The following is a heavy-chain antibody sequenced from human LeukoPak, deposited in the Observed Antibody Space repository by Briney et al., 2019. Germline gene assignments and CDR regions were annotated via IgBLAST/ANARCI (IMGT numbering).Heavy chain of an antibody. CDR2: IRDSGATT. V-gene: IGHV3-23*01. Sequence: GGSLRLSCAASGFTFSSYDMNWVRQAPGKGLEWVSAIRDSGATTYYADSVKGRFTISRDNSENTLYLQMNSLRADDTAVYYCAKASAGANFDYWGQGTLVTVSS. CDR1: GFTFSSYD. D-gene: IGHD4-17*01. CDR3: AKASAGANFDY. J-gene: IGHJ4*02.